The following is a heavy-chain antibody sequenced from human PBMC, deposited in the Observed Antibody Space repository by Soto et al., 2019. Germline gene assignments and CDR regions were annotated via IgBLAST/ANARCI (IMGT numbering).Heavy chain of an antibody. CDR2: IIPIFGTA. Sequence: QVQLVQSGAEVKKPGSSVKVSCKASGGTFSSYAISWVRQAPGQGLEWMGGIIPIFGTANYAQKFQGRVTITADESTSTAYMELSSLRSEDTDVYYCARDSAYYYDSSQALSHAFDIWGQGTMVTVSS. V-gene: IGHV1-69*01. CDR3: ARDSAYYYDSSQALSHAFDI. J-gene: IGHJ3*02. CDR1: GGTFSSYA. D-gene: IGHD3-22*01.